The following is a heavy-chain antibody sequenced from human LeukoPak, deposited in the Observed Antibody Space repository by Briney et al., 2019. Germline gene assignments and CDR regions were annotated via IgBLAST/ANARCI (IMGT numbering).Heavy chain of an antibody. CDR2: IIPIFGTA. J-gene: IGHJ6*03. CDR1: GGTFSSYA. CDR3: ARAPWTVAGLYYCYMDV. D-gene: IGHD6-19*01. V-gene: IGHV1-69*06. Sequence: SVKVSCKASGGTFSSYAISWVRQAPGQGLEWMGGIIPIFGTANYAQKFQGRVTITADKSTSTAYMELSSLRSEDTAVYYCARAPWTVAGLYYCYMDVWGKGTTVTVSS.